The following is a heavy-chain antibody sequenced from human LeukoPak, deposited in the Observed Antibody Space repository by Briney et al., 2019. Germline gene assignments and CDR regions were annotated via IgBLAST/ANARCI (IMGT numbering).Heavy chain of an antibody. J-gene: IGHJ6*02. CDR2: ISWNGGTI. Sequence: PGGSLRLSCAASGFTFDDYAMHWVRQAPGKGLEWVSGISWNGGTIDYADSVKGRFTISRDNAKSSLYLQMNSLRTEDTALYFCARDATAWLYYYDMDVWGQGTSVTVSS. CDR3: ARDATAWLYYYDMDV. CDR1: GFTFDDYA. V-gene: IGHV3-9*01. D-gene: IGHD2-21*02.